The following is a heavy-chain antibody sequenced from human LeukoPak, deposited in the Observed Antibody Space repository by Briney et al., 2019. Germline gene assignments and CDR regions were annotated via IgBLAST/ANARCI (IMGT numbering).Heavy chain of an antibody. J-gene: IGHJ5*02. D-gene: IGHD3-9*01. CDR1: GFTVSSNY. CDR2: IYSGGST. V-gene: IGHV3-53*01. Sequence: GGSLRLSCAVSGFTVSSNYMSWVRQAPGKGLEWVSVIYSGGSTYYADSVKGRFTISRDNSKNTLYLQMNSLRAEDTAVYYCATSSDLVSHLSWGQGTLVTVSS. CDR3: ATSSDLVSHLS.